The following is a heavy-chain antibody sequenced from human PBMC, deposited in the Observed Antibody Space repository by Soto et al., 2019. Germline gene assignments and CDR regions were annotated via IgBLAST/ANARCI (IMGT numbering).Heavy chain of an antibody. D-gene: IGHD2-15*01. V-gene: IGHV4-31*03. J-gene: IGHJ4*01. CDR3: ARAHASTLPFDY. CDR2: IYYSGST. Sequence: PSETLSLTCTVSGGSISSGGYYWSWIRQHPGKGLEWIGYIYYSGSTYYNPSLKSRVTISVDTSKNQFSLKLSSVTAADTAVYFCARAHASTLPFDYWGLGTLVTVSS. CDR1: GGSISSGGYY.